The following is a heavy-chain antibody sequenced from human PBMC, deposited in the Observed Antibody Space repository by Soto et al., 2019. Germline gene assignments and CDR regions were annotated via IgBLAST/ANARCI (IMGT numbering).Heavy chain of an antibody. CDR2: IIPIFGTA. Sequence: SVKVSCKASGCTFSRYARRWVRQAPGQGVEGVGGIIPIFGTANYAQKFQGRVTITADESTSTAYMELSSLRSEDTAVYYCARDQGMVAATFYYYFDYWGQGTLVTVSS. D-gene: IGHD2-15*01. CDR3: ARDQGMVAATFYYYFDY. V-gene: IGHV1-69*13. J-gene: IGHJ4*02. CDR1: GCTFSRYA.